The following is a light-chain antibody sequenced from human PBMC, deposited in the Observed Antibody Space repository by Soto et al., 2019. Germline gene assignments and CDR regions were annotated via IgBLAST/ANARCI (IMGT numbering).Light chain of an antibody. J-gene: IGLJ2*01. Sequence: QSALTQPPSASGSPGQSVTISCTGTSSDVGGYNYVSWYQQHPGKAPKLMIYDVSKRPSGVPDRFSGSKSGNTAALTVSGHQAEDEADYYCSSYAGSNNVVFGGGTKLTVL. CDR2: DVS. CDR1: SSDVGGYNY. CDR3: SSYAGSNNVV. V-gene: IGLV2-8*01.